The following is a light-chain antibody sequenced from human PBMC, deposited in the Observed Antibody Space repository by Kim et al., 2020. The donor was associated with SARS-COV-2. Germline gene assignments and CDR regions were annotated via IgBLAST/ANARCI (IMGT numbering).Light chain of an antibody. V-gene: IGKV3-20*01. CDR2: GAS. J-gene: IGKJ2*01. Sequence: EIVLTQSPGTLSLSPGERATLSCRASQCVSSSYLAWYQQKPGQAPRLLIYGASSRATGIPDRFSGSGSGTDFTLTISRLEPEDFAVYYCQQYGSSPLYTFGQGTKLEI. CDR1: QCVSSSY. CDR3: QQYGSSPLYT.